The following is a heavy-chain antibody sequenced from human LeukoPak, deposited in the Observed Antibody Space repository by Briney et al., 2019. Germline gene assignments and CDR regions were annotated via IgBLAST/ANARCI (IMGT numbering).Heavy chain of an antibody. V-gene: IGHV3-48*01. Sequence: GGSLRLSCAASGFTFSSYSMSWVRQAPGKGLEWVSYISSSSSTIYYADSVKGRFTISRDNAQNSLYLEMNSLRTEDTAVYYCARTLRYCYDSSGLHLWGEGTLVSVSS. CDR3: ARTLRYCYDSSGLHL. CDR2: ISSSSSTI. D-gene: IGHD3-22*01. CDR1: GFTFSSYS. J-gene: IGHJ4*02.